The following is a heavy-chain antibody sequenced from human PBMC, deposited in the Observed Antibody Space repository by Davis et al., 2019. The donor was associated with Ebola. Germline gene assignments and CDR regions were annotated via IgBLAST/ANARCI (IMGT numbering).Heavy chain of an antibody. CDR2: IYSGGST. D-gene: IGHD3-10*01. J-gene: IGHJ6*02. CDR3: ARGSSVLYYYYGMDV. Sequence: GGSLRLSCAASGFTFSDSTMNWVRQAPGKGLEWVSVIYSGGSTYYADSVKGRFTISRDNSKHTLYLQMNSLRAEDTAVYYCARGSSVLYYYYGMDVWGQGTTVTVSS. V-gene: IGHV3-66*01. CDR1: GFTFSDST.